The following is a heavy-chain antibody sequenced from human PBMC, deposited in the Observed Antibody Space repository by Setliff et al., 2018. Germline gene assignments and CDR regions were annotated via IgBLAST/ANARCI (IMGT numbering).Heavy chain of an antibody. D-gene: IGHD2-15*01. CDR1: GYILNSYG. J-gene: IGHJ3*01. Sequence: ASVKVSCKASGYILNSYGVSWVRQAPGQGLEWMGWISSYNNDVTNYLQRFQGRVTMTTDTSTSAAYMELRSLGSDDTAVYYCAISSLSICSGGTCPNAFDVWGQGTMVTVSS. CDR2: ISSYNNDVT. CDR3: AISSLSICSGGTCPNAFDV. V-gene: IGHV1-18*01.